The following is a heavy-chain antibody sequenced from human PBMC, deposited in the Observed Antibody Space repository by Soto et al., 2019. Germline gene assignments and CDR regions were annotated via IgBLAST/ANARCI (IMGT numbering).Heavy chain of an antibody. Sequence: PSETLSLTCAVYGESFSGYYWSWIRQPPGKGLEWIGEINHSGSTNNNPSLKSRVTISVDTSKNQFSLKLSSVTAADTAVYYCATEGSSSWSNWFDPWGQGTLVTVSS. CDR2: INHSGST. V-gene: IGHV4-34*01. D-gene: IGHD6-13*01. J-gene: IGHJ5*02. CDR3: ATEGSSSWSNWFDP. CDR1: GESFSGYY.